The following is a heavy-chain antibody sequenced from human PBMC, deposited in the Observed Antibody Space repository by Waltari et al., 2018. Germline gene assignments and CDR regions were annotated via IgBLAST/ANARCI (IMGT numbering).Heavy chain of an antibody. Sequence: QVQLQESGPGLVKPSETLSLTCAVSGYSISSGYYWGWIRQPPGKGLEWIGSIYHSGSTYYNPSLKSRVTISVDTSKNQFSLKLSSVTAADTAVYYCARLEGFSGSYYFDYWGQGTLVTVSS. D-gene: IGHD1-26*01. CDR1: GYSISSGYY. J-gene: IGHJ4*02. CDR2: IYHSGST. V-gene: IGHV4-38-2*01. CDR3: ARLEGFSGSYYFDY.